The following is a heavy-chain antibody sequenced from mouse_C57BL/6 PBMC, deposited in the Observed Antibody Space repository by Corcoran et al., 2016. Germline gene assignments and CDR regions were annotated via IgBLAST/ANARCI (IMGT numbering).Heavy chain of an antibody. CDR1: GFNVRKTY. D-gene: IGHD1-1*01. V-gene: IGHV14-3*01. J-gene: IGHJ2*01. CDR3: ARADYYGITDY. CDR2: IDPANGNT. Sequence: EVQLQQSVAVLVRRGASVKLSCTASGFNVRKTYMHWVKQRPEQGLEWIGRIDPANGNTKYAPKFQGKATITADTSSNTAYPQLSSLTSEDTAIYYCARADYYGITDYWGQCTTLTVSS.